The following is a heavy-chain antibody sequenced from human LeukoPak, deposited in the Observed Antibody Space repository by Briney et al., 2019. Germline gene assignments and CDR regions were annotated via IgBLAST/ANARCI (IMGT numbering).Heavy chain of an antibody. CDR3: ARSVPDYTRFDY. CDR2: FKTKYNQV. J-gene: IGHJ4*02. Sequence: GGSLRLSCTVSGFTFSDYAMNWVRQAPGKGLEWVSTFKTKYNQVYYAESVRSRFTTSTDNSRNTVFLQMTSLRAADTALYYCARSVPDYTRFDYWGQGALVTVSS. D-gene: IGHD4-11*01. V-gene: IGHV3-23*05. CDR1: GFTFSDYA.